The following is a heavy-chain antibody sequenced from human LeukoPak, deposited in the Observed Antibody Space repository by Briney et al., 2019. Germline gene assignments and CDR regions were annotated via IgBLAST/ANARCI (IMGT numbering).Heavy chain of an antibody. CDR2: IYYSGST. CDR1: GGSISSYY. J-gene: IGHJ5*02. CDR3: ASMANWFDP. D-gene: IGHD3-10*01. V-gene: IGHV4-59*01. Sequence: SETLSLTCTVSGGSISSYYWSWIRQPPGKGLEWIGYIYYSGSTYYNPSLRSRVTISVDTSKNQFSLKLSSVTAADTAVYYCASMANWFDPWGQGTLVTVSS.